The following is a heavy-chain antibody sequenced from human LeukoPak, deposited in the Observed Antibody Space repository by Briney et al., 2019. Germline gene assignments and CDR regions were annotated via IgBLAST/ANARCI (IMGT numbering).Heavy chain of an antibody. CDR1: GGSISTYY. CDR2: IYYSGST. D-gene: IGHD3-22*01. J-gene: IGHJ4*02. V-gene: IGHV4-59*08. Sequence: SETLSLTCTVSGGSISTYYWTWIRQPPGKGLEWIGYIYYSGSTNYNPSLKSRVTISVDTSKNQFSLKLSSVTAADTAVYYCARAFDYDSSGYYGGYFDYWGQGTLVTVSS. CDR3: ARAFDYDSSGYYGGYFDY.